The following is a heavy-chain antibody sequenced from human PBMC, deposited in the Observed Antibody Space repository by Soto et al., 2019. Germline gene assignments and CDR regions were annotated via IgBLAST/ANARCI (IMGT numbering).Heavy chain of an antibody. Sequence: QVQLVQSRAEVKKPGASVKISCKTSGYRFSSNYMSWVRQAPGQGLEWMGVINPSGGSTTYAQRFQGKVTMTSDTSTNTVYMELSSLRFEDTAVYYCARGAIFGVAINLSHFDYWAQGTLVTVSS. CDR2: INPSGGST. CDR3: ARGAIFGVAINLSHFDY. V-gene: IGHV1-46*01. D-gene: IGHD3-3*01. J-gene: IGHJ4*02. CDR1: GYRFSSNY.